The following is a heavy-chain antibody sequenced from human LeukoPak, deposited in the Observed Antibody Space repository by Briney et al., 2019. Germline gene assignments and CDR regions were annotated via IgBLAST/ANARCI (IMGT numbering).Heavy chain of an antibody. CDR3: AREGRYYYYYMDV. CDR1: GYTFTSYY. V-gene: IGHV1-18*04. CDR2: ISAYNGNT. Sequence: ASVKVSCKASGYTFTSYYIHWVRQAPGQGLEWMGWISAYNGNTNYAQKLQGRVIMTTDTSTSTAHMELRSLRSDDTAMYYCAREGRYYYYYMDVWGKGTTVTVSS. J-gene: IGHJ6*03.